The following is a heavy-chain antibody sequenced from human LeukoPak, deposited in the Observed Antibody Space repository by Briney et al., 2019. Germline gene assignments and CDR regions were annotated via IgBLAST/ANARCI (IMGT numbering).Heavy chain of an antibody. CDR3: ARGMTYWSGSGKFDY. J-gene: IGHJ4*02. Sequence: GGSLRLSCAASGFTFSDYHMHWVRQPPGREPLWVARINTDGSSTTYADSVKGRFSISRDNAKNTLFLQMNSLRAEDTAVYYCARGMTYWSGSGKFDYWGQGSLVTVPS. CDR1: GFTFSDYH. CDR2: INTDGSST. D-gene: IGHD3-10*01. V-gene: IGHV3-74*03.